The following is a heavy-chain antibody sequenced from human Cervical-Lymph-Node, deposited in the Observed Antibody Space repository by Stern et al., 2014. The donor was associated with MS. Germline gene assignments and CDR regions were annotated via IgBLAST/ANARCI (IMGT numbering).Heavy chain of an antibody. Sequence: QVQLVQSGGGLVKPGGSLRLSCAASGFTFNNYHMNWIRQAPGKGLEWLSIISSTGSTIFHADSVKGRFTISRDNDKKSLYLQMNSLRAEDTAVYYCARGYCSGGSCYSSDYWGQGTLVTVSS. CDR1: GFTFNNYH. D-gene: IGHD2-15*01. CDR2: ISSTGSTI. CDR3: ARGYCSGGSCYSSDY. V-gene: IGHV3-11*01. J-gene: IGHJ4*02.